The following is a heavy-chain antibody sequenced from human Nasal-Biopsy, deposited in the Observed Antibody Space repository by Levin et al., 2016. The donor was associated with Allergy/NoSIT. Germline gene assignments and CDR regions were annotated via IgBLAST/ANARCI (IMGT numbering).Heavy chain of an antibody. V-gene: IGHV3-72*01. CDR1: GFTLSDHY. Sequence: GGYLRLSCAASGFTLSDHYMDWVRQAPGKGLEWVGRSTNKDDSYTTQYAASVKGRFTISRDDSKNTLYLQMNSLKTEDTAVYYCATPPGYYDSSPFDYWGQGTLVTVSS. CDR2: STNKDDSYTT. J-gene: IGHJ4*02. CDR3: ATPPGYYDSSPFDY. D-gene: IGHD3-22*01.